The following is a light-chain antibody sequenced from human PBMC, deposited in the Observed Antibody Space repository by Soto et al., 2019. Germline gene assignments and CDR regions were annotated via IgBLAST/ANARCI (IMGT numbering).Light chain of an antibody. V-gene: IGKV3-20*01. J-gene: IGKJ1*01. CDR3: QQYGSSPTWT. CDR2: GAS. CDR1: QSVSNNY. Sequence: IVLTKSPGTLSLSPWERATLSCRASQSVSNNYLAWYQQKPGQAPRLLIYGASNRATGIPDRFSGSGSGTDFTLTISRLEPEDFAVYYCQQYGSSPTWTFGQGTKVDIK.